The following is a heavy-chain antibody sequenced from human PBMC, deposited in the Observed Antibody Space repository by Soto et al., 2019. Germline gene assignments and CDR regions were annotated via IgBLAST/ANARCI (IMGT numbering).Heavy chain of an antibody. J-gene: IGHJ4*02. Sequence: GGSFSGFFWGWIRQPPGKGLEWIGEVNHGGSTNYNPSLKSRVTISSDTSKNHFSLTLRSVTAADTAVYYRARAAVAAGGPFDKWGQGALVTVSS. CDR1: GGSFSGFF. CDR3: ARAAVAAGGPFDK. D-gene: IGHD2-15*01. V-gene: IGHV4-34*01. CDR2: VNHGGST.